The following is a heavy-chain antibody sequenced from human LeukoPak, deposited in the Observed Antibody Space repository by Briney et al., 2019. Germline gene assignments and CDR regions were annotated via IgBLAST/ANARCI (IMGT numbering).Heavy chain of an antibody. CDR2: INHSGST. D-gene: IGHD2-2*01. V-gene: IGHV4-34*01. J-gene: IGHJ4*02. CDR1: GGSFSGYY. CDR3: ARGGYRRSTSRPFDY. Sequence: SETLSLTCAVYGGSFSGYYWSWIRQPPGKGLEWIGEINHSGSTNYNPSLKSRVTISVDTSKNQFSLKLSSVTAADTAVYYCARGGYRRSTSRPFDYWGQGTLVTVSS.